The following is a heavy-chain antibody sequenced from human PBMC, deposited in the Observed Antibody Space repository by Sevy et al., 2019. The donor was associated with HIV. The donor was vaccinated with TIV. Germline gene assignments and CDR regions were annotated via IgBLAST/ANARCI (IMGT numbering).Heavy chain of an antibody. V-gene: IGHV3-30*04. CDR1: GFTFNTHA. D-gene: IGHD6-19*01. Sequence: GGSLRLSCKASGFTFNTHAMHWVRQAPGKGLEWVALISYDGIIKYYADSVKGRLTISRDNSKNTLSLQMNSLRVEDTAVYYCAREGGYTSAWSPGNHWGQGTLVTVSS. CDR2: ISYDGIIK. J-gene: IGHJ4*02. CDR3: AREGGYTSAWSPGNH.